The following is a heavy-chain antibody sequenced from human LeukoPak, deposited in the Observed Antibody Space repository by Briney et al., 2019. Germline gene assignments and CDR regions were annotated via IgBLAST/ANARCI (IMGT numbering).Heavy chain of an antibody. J-gene: IGHJ4*02. V-gene: IGHV3-66*01. CDR1: GLTVSSNY. CDR2: IYSDGGT. CDR3: ARRPDYGGTPTFDH. D-gene: IGHD4-23*01. Sequence: PGGSLRLSCAASGLTVSSNYMSWVRQAPGKGLEWVSVIYSDGGTYYADSVKGRFTISRDSSKNTVYLQMNSLRAEDTAVYFCARRPDYGGTPTFDHWGQGTLVTVSS.